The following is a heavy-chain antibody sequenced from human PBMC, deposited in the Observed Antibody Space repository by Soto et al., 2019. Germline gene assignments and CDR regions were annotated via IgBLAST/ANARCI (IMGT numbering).Heavy chain of an antibody. CDR3: ARRNYYDSSGYFGYYFDY. V-gene: IGHV1-18*01. J-gene: IGHJ4*02. Sequence: QVQLVQSGAEVKKPGASVKVSCKASGYTFTSYGISWVRQAPGQGLEWMGWISAYNGNTNYAQKLQGRVTMTTDTSTSTAYMELRSLRSDYTAVYYCARRNYYDSSGYFGYYFDYWGQGTLVTVSS. CDR2: ISAYNGNT. CDR1: GYTFTSYG. D-gene: IGHD3-22*01.